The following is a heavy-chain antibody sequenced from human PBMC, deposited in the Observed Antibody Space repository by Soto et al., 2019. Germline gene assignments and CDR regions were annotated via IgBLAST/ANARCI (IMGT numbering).Heavy chain of an antibody. CDR1: GFTFSRNA. V-gene: IGHV3-23*01. Sequence: EVQLLESGGGLIQPGGSLRLSCAASGFTFSRNAMNWVRQAPGKGLEWVSSISGSGNRTFYADSVKGRFTISRDNSKNTVYLEMNSMRVEDTAVYYCAKESLVMGGNDFWGQGTLVTVSS. CDR3: AKESLVMGGNDF. J-gene: IGHJ4*02. D-gene: IGHD3-16*01. CDR2: ISGSGNRT.